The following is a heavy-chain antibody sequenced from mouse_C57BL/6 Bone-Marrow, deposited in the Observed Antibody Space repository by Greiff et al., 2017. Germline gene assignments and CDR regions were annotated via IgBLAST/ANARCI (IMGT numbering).Heavy chain of an antibody. CDR1: GFTFSDYY. D-gene: IGHD4-1*02. Sequence: EVQVVESGGGLVQPGGSLKLSCAASGFTFSDYYMYWVRQTPEKRLEWVAYISNGGGSTYYPDTVKGRFTISRDNAKNTLYLQMSRLKSEDTAMYYCARPQLGRGYFDYWGQGTTLTVSS. CDR3: ARPQLGRGYFDY. CDR2: ISNGGGST. J-gene: IGHJ2*01. V-gene: IGHV5-12*01.